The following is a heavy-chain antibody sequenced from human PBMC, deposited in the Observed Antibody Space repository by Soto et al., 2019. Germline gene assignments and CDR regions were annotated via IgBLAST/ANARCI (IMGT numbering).Heavy chain of an antibody. CDR3: ARDRGIAAAGEFDY. D-gene: IGHD6-13*01. J-gene: IGHJ4*02. CDR2: INPNSGGT. V-gene: IGHV1-2*04. Sequence: GASVKVSCKASGYTFTGYYMHWVRQAPGQGLEWMGWINPNSGGTNYAQKFQGWVTMTRDTSISTAYMELSRLRSDDTAVYYCARDRGIAAAGEFDYWGQGTLVTVSS. CDR1: GYTFTGYY.